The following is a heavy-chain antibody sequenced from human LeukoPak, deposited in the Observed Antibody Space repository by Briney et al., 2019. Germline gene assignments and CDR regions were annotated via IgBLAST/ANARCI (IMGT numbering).Heavy chain of an antibody. D-gene: IGHD6-13*01. CDR2: INWNGGST. J-gene: IGHJ3*02. Sequence: GGSLRLSCAASGFTFDDYGMSWVRQAPGKGLEWVSGINWNGGSTGYADSVKGRFTISRDNAKNSLYLQMNSLRAEDTALYYCAGRTGYSSSWYAFDIWGQGTMVTVPS. CDR1: GFTFDDYG. CDR3: AGRTGYSSSWYAFDI. V-gene: IGHV3-20*04.